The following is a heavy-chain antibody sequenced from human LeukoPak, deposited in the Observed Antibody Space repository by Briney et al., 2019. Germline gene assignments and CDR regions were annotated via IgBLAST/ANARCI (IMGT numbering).Heavy chain of an antibody. J-gene: IGHJ3*02. CDR3: ASVPAAISGAFDI. D-gene: IGHD2-2*01. V-gene: IGHV3-48*01. CDR2: ISSSSSTI. CDR1: GFTFSSYS. Sequence: PGGSLRLSCAASGFTFSSYSMNWVRQAPGKGLEWVSYISSSSSTIYYADSVKGRFTISRDNAKNSLYLQMNSLRAEDTAVYYGASVPAAISGAFDIWGQGTMVTVSS.